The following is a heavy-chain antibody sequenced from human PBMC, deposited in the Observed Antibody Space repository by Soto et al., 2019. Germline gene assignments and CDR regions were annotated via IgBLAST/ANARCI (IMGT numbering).Heavy chain of an antibody. CDR2: IYYSGST. D-gene: IGHD6-6*01. J-gene: IGHJ4*02. V-gene: IGHV4-39*01. Sequence: QLQLQESGPGLVKPSETLSLTCTVSGGSISSSSYYWGWIRQPPGKGLEWIGSIYYSGSTYYNPSLKSRVTISVDTSKNQFSLKLSSVTAADTAVYYCARLGQLVKWDGYYYYFDYWGQGTLVTVSS. CDR3: ARLGQLVKWDGYYYYFDY. CDR1: GGSISSSSYY.